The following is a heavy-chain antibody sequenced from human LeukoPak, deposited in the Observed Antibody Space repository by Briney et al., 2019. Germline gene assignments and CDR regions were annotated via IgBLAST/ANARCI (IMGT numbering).Heavy chain of an antibody. Sequence: GASVKVSCKASGYTFTSYVIHWVRQAPGQRLEWMGWINAGNGNTKYSQEFQDRVTITRDTSASTVYMELSSLRSGDMAVYYCARDRAVDTAGFAPWGQGTLVTVSS. CDR3: ARDRAVDTAGFAP. CDR2: INAGNGNT. D-gene: IGHD5-18*01. V-gene: IGHV1-3*03. J-gene: IGHJ5*02. CDR1: GYTFTSYV.